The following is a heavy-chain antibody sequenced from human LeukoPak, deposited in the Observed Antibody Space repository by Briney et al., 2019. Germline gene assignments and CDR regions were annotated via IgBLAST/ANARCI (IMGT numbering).Heavy chain of an antibody. D-gene: IGHD4-17*01. CDR3: AKNYGDYLTDAFDI. Sequence: GGSLRLSCAASGFTFSSYEMNWVRQAPGKGLEWLSYISSSGSIVYYADSVKGRFTISRDNAKNSLYLQMNSLRAEDTAVYYCAKNYGDYLTDAFDIWGQGTMVTVSS. J-gene: IGHJ3*02. V-gene: IGHV3-48*03. CDR2: ISSSGSIV. CDR1: GFTFSSYE.